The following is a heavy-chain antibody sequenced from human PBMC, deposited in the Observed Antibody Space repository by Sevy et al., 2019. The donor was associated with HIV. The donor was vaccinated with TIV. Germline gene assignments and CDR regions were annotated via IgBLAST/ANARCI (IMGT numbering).Heavy chain of an antibody. J-gene: IGHJ4*02. V-gene: IGHV3-33*01. Sequence: GGSLRLSCAASGFTFSSYGMHWVRQAPGTGLEWVALIWYDGSSKYYADSVKGRFTISRDNSKNTLYLQMNSLRAEDTAVYYCASGAYYYASRTENFDYWGQRTLVTVSS. CDR3: ASGAYYYASRTENFDY. CDR1: GFTFSSYG. D-gene: IGHD3-10*01. CDR2: IWYDGSSK.